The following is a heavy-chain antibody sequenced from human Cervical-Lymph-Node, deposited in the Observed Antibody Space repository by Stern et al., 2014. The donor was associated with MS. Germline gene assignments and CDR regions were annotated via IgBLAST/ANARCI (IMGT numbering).Heavy chain of an antibody. V-gene: IGHV4-61*08. Sequence: QVQLQESGPGLVRPSETLSLTCTASGDSVSSEDYYWSWIRQSPGKDLEWIGYIYYRGRPNYNPSLKSRLTISLDKSKNQLSLNLFSVTAADTAVYYCARSGYYGIDVWGQGTTVIVSS. CDR3: ARSGYYGIDV. J-gene: IGHJ6*02. CDR1: GDSVSSEDYY. CDR2: IYYRGRP. D-gene: IGHD1-26*01.